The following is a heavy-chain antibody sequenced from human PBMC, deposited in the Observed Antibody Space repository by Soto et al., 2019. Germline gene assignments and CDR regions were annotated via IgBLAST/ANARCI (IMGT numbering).Heavy chain of an antibody. CDR1: GGSISSYY. V-gene: IGHV4-59*08. CDR3: AAGHYDILTGYYTQFDY. D-gene: IGHD3-9*01. Sequence: SETLSLTCTVSGGSISSYYWSWIRQPPGKGLEWIGYIYYSGSTNYNPSLKSRVTISVDTSKNQFSLKLSSVTAADTAVYYCAAGHYDILTGYYTQFDYWGQGTLVTVS. J-gene: IGHJ4*02. CDR2: IYYSGST.